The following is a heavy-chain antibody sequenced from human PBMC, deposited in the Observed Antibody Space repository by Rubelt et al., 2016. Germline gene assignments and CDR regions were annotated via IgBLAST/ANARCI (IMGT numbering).Heavy chain of an antibody. D-gene: IGHD3-22*01. CDR3: ARSITMIVVVITGAFDI. Sequence: AMHWVRQAPGKGLEWVAVISYDGSNKYYADSVKGRFTISRDNSKNTLYLQMNSLRAEDTAVYYCARSITMIVVVITGAFDIWGQGTMVTVSS. J-gene: IGHJ3*02. CDR1: A. V-gene: IGHV3-30*04. CDR2: ISYDGSNK.